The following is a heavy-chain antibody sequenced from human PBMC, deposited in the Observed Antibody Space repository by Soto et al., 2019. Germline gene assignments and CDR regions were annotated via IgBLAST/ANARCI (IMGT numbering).Heavy chain of an antibody. J-gene: IGHJ4*02. CDR1: GVTFNSSA. V-gene: IGHV3-23*01. CDR2: ISETGGGK. Sequence: EVQLLESGGGLVQPGGSLRLSCEASGVTFNSSAMNWVRQAPGKGLEWVSTISETGGGKFYADSVKGRFTISRDNSKNTLYLEMNSLRAEDTAVYYCARESEDLTSNFDYWGQGTLVTVSS. CDR3: ARESEDLTSNFDY.